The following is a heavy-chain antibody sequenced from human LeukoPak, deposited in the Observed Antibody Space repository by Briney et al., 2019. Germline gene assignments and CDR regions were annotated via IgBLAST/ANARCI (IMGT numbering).Heavy chain of an antibody. D-gene: IGHD6-19*01. CDR1: GGSISSGGYS. J-gene: IGHJ4*02. V-gene: IGHV4-30-2*01. Sequence: SETLSLTCAVSGGSISSGGYSWSWIRQPPGKGLEWIGYIYHSGSTYYNPSLKSRVTISVDTSKNQFSLKLSSVTAADTAVYYCARTASSGSGWYYFDYWGQGTLVTVSS. CDR2: IYHSGST. CDR3: ARTASSGSGWYYFDY.